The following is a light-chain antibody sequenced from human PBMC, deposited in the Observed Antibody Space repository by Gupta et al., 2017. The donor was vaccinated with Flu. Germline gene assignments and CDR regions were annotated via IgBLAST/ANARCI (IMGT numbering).Light chain of an antibody. Sequence: RVTISCSGTSSNIGSNTVNWYQQLPGTAPKLLINSNNQRPSGVPDRFSGSKSGTSASLAISGLQSEDEADYYCAAWDGSLKGRVFGGGTKLTVL. CDR2: SNN. V-gene: IGLV1-44*01. J-gene: IGLJ3*02. CDR3: AAWDGSLKGRV. CDR1: SSNIGSNT.